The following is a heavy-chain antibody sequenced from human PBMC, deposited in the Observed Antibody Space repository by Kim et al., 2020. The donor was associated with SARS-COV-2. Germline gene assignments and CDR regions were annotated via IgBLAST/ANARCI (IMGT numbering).Heavy chain of an antibody. CDR2: IYYSGST. CDR1: GGSISSGGYY. Sequence: SETLSLTCTVSGGSISSGGYYWSWIRQHPGKGLEWIGYIYYSGSTYYNPSLKSRVTISVDTSKNQFSLKLSSVTAADTAVYYCARASRVVVVAATLGYFDYWGQGTLVTVSS. D-gene: IGHD2-15*01. CDR3: ARASRVVVVAATLGYFDY. J-gene: IGHJ4*02. V-gene: IGHV4-31*03.